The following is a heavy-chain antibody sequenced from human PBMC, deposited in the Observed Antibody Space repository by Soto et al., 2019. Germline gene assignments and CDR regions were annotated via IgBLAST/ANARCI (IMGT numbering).Heavy chain of an antibody. CDR1: GFTFSSYA. CDR2: ISGSGGGT. CDR3: SKAADYYDSSGYPSGLDY. Sequence: GGSLRLSCAASGFTFSSYAMSWVRQDPGQGLEWVSAISGSGGGTYYADSVKGRFTISRDNSKNTLYLQMNSLRAEDVAVYYCSKAADYYDSSGYPSGLDYWGQGTLVTVSS. J-gene: IGHJ4*02. D-gene: IGHD3-22*01. V-gene: IGHV3-23*01.